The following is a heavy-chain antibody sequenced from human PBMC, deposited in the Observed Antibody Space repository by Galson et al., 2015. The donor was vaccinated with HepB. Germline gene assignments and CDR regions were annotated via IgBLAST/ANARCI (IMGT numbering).Heavy chain of an antibody. CDR3: ARSYRAGPFGVVIMTSYNWFDP. CDR2: IRPNSGGA. J-gene: IGHJ5*02. D-gene: IGHD3-3*01. V-gene: IGHV1-2*06. Sequence: SVKVSCKASGYTFTDYYMHWVRQAPGQGLEWMGRIRPNSGGANYAQKFQGRVTMTRNTSISTAYMELSSLRSEDTAVYYCARSYRAGPFGVVIMTSYNWFDPWGQGTLVTVSS. CDR1: GYTFTDYY.